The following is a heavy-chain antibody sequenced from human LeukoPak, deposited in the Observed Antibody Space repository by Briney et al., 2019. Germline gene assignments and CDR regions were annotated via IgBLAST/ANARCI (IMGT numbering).Heavy chain of an antibody. D-gene: IGHD4-17*01. CDR1: GFFLRNHW. CDR2: IKQDGSEK. J-gene: IGHJ3*02. V-gene: IGHV3-7*05. CDR3: ARDPTVTNLHDASDM. Sequence: PGGSLRLSCAASGFFLRNHWMSWVRQAPGKGLEWVAIIKQDGSEKYYVDSVKGRFTISRDNAKNSLYLQMNSLRAEDTAVYYCARDPTVTNLHDASDMWGQGTMVTVSS.